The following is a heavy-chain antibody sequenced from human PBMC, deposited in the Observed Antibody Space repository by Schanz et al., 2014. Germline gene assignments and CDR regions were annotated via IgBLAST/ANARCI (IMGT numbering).Heavy chain of an antibody. CDR3: ARGAHLAGPPYFDP. CDR2: IYFSGAP. CDR1: GGSIRNGPYY. V-gene: IGHV4-31*03. J-gene: IGHJ4*02. Sequence: QVQLQESGPGLVKPSQTLSLTCSVSGGSIRNGPYYWTWIRQHPGKGLEWIGYIYFSGAPYSNPSVESRGVISVDLGETQFSPTASCVTEADTAVYYCARGAHLAGPPYFDPWGRGSLVSVSS. D-gene: IGHD3-16*01.